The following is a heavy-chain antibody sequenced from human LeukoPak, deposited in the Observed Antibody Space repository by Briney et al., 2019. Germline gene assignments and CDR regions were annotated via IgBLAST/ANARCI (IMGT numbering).Heavy chain of an antibody. CDR2: ISSSGST. D-gene: IGHD3-10*01. Sequence: SQTLSLTCTVSGDSISSGDYYWSWIRQPAGKGLEWIGRISSSGSTNYNPSLKSRVTISVDTSKNQFSLKLSSVTAADTAVYYCARRRVRGVIRDRAEYFQHWGQGTLVTVSS. CDR3: ARRRVRGVIRDRAEYFQH. V-gene: IGHV4-61*02. J-gene: IGHJ1*01. CDR1: GDSISSGDYY.